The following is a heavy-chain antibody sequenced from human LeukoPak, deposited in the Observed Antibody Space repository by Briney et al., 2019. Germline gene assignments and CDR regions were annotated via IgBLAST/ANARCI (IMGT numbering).Heavy chain of an antibody. Sequence: ASVKVSCKVSGYTLTELSMHWVRQAPGKGLEWMGGFDPEDGETIYAQRFQGRVTMTQDASTDAAYMELSSLKSEDTAVYYCATFNPPYYYDSSGFYFDYWGQGTLITVSS. V-gene: IGHV1-24*01. CDR2: FDPEDGET. J-gene: IGHJ4*02. CDR3: ATFNPPYYYDSSGFYFDY. CDR1: GYTLTELS. D-gene: IGHD3-22*01.